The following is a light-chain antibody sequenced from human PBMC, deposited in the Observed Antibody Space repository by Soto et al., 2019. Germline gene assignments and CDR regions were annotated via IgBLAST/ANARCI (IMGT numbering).Light chain of an antibody. Sequence: DTVMTQSPDSLAVSLGERATINCKSSQSVLYSSNNKNYLAWYQQKPGQPPKLLIYWASTRESGVPDRFSGSGSGTEFTLTVSSPLAEDVTVYYCQQYYRPPVTFGQGTKVEI. CDR2: WAS. V-gene: IGKV4-1*01. CDR3: QQYYRPPVT. CDR1: QSVLYSSNNKNY. J-gene: IGKJ1*01.